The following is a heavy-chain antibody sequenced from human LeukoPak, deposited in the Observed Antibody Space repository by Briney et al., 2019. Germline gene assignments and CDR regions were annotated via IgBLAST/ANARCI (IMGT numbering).Heavy chain of an antibody. J-gene: IGHJ6*02. CDR1: GYTFTGYY. V-gene: IGHV1-2*02. D-gene: IGHD3-10*01. Sequence: ASVKVSRKASGYTFTGYYMHWVRQAPGQGLEWMGWINPNSGGTNYAQKFQGRVTMTRDTSISTAYMELSRLRSDDTAVYYCARGNYGSGRRYGMDVWGQGTTVTVSS. CDR2: INPNSGGT. CDR3: ARGNYGSGRRYGMDV.